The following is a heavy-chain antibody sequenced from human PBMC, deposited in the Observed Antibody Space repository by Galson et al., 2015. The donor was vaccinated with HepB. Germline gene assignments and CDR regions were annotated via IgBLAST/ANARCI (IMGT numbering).Heavy chain of an antibody. V-gene: IGHV1-58*01. CDR3: AAPQQGIVPRMDV. J-gene: IGHJ6*02. Sequence: SVKVSCKASGFTFTSSAVQWVRQARGQRLEWIGWIVVGSGNTNYAQKFQERVTITRDMSTSTAYMELSSLRSEDTAVYYCAAPQQGIVPRMDVWGQGTTVTVSS. CDR1: GFTFTSSA. CDR2: IVVGSGNT. D-gene: IGHD2-2*01.